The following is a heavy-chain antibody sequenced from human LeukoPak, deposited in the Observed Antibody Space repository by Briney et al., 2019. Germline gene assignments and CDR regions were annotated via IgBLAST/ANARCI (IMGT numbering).Heavy chain of an antibody. V-gene: IGHV1-58*02. CDR3: AASVGDYGGNFDAFDI. J-gene: IGHJ3*02. CDR1: GFTFTSSA. Sequence: SVKVSCKASGFTFTSSAMQWVRQARGQRLEWIGWIVVGSGNTNYAQKFQERVTITRDMSTSTAYMELSSLRSEDTAVYYCAASVGDYGGNFDAFDIWGQGTMVTVSS. CDR2: IVVGSGNT. D-gene: IGHD4-23*01.